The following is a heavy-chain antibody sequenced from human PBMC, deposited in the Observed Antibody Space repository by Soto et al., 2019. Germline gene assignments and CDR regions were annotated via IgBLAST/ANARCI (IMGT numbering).Heavy chain of an antibody. CDR2: IIPLMRTV. J-gene: IGHJ6*02. V-gene: IGHV1-69*06. CDR1: EGTFASYS. D-gene: IGHD2-21*01. CDR3: ALDPVDIFGYLDV. Sequence: QEELVQSGAEVKKPGSSVNVSCRTSEGTFASYSITWLRQAPGQRLEWMGEIIPLMRTVNYAQKFQDRVTITGDRSTSTVYMALLSLRSDDTAVYYCALDPVDIFGYLDVWGQGTTGTVSS.